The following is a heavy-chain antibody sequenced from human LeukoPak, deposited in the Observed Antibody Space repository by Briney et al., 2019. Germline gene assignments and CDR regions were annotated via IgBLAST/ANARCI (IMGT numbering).Heavy chain of an antibody. Sequence: SGGSLRLSCAASGFTFSSFAMHWVRQAPGKGLEWVAVISYDGSNKYYADSVKGRFTISRDNSKNTVYLQMNSLRAEDTAVYYCTMIVAGSWQEGVDYWGQGTLVTVSS. CDR2: ISYDGSNK. J-gene: IGHJ4*02. CDR1: GFTFSSFA. CDR3: TMIVAGSWQEGVDY. V-gene: IGHV3-30-3*01. D-gene: IGHD3-22*01.